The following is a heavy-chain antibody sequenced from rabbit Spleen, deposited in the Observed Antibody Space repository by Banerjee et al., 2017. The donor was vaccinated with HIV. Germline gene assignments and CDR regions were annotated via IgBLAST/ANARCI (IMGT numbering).Heavy chain of an antibody. CDR2: IYGGVVGST. J-gene: IGHJ4*01. CDR1: GFSFSSSYY. CDR3: ARDLAGVIGWNFSL. Sequence: QQLEESGGGLVTPGGTLTLTCTASGFSFSSSYYMCWVRQAPGKGLESIACIYGGVVGSTYYATWAKGRFTISTTSSTTVTLQMTSLTAADTATYFCARDLAGVIGWNFSLWGPGTLVTVS. V-gene: IGHV1S40*01. D-gene: IGHD4-1*01.